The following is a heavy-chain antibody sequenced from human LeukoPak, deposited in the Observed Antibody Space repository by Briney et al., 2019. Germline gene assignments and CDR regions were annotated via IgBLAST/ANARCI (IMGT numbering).Heavy chain of an antibody. V-gene: IGHV3-9*01. J-gene: IGHJ4*02. CDR2: ISWNSGSI. CDR3: AKASYYDSSGQTEIDY. Sequence: GGSLRLSCAATGFTFSNYAMSWVRQAPGKGLEWVSGISWNSGSIGYADSVKGRFTISRDNAKNSLYLQMNSLRAEDTALYYCAKASYYDSSGQTEIDYWGQGTLVTVSS. D-gene: IGHD3-22*01. CDR1: GFTFSNYA.